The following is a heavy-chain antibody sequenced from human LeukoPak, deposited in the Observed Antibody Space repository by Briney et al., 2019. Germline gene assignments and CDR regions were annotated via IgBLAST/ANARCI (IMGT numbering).Heavy chain of an antibody. CDR3: ARDPTGSSWPDAFDI. CDR2: IIPIFGTA. J-gene: IGHJ3*02. Sequence: EASVKVSCKASGYTFTGYYMHWVRQAPGQGLEWMGGIIPIFGTANYAQKFQGRVTITADESTSTAYMELSSLRPEDTAVYYCARDPTGSSWPDAFDIWGQGTMVTVSS. V-gene: IGHV1-69*13. D-gene: IGHD6-13*01. CDR1: GYTFTGYY.